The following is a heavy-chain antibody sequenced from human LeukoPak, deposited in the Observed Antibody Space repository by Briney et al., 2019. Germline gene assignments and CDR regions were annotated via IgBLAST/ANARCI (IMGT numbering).Heavy chain of an antibody. CDR3: ARLATPSTMAARGRSWFES. V-gene: IGHV4-59*01. J-gene: IGHJ5*01. CDR2: IYYTGST. Sequence: SETLSLTCAVSGDSISSDYSSWVRQPPGKGLEWIGYIYYTGSTNYNTSLKSRVTISVDTSKNQFSLKLSPVTAADTAVYYCARLATPSTMAARGRSWFESWGQGTLVTVSS. D-gene: IGHD6-6*01. CDR1: GDSISSDY.